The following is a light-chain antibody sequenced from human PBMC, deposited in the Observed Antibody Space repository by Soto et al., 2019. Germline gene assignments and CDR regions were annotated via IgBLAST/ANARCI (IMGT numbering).Light chain of an antibody. CDR2: GAS. V-gene: IGKV3-15*01. Sequence: EMVMTQSPATLSVSPGERATLSCRVSQSVSSNLAWYQQKPGQAPRLLIYGASTRATGIPARFGGSGSGTEFTLTISSLQSEDFAVYYCQQYNNWYTFGQGTKLEIK. J-gene: IGKJ2*01. CDR1: QSVSSN. CDR3: QQYNNWYT.